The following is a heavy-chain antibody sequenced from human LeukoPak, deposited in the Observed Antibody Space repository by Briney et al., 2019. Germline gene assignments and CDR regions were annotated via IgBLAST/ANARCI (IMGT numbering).Heavy chain of an antibody. CDR2: ISSTGTTI. V-gene: IGHV3-48*03. CDR3: ARSYYGSGINWFDP. D-gene: IGHD3-10*01. Sequence: GGSLRLSCAASGFTFSNYEMNWVRQAPGKGLEWVSYISSTGTTIYYADSVKGRFTISRDNAKNSLFLQMNSLSAEDTAVYYCARSYYGSGINWFDPWGQGTLVTVSS. CDR1: GFTFSNYE. J-gene: IGHJ5*02.